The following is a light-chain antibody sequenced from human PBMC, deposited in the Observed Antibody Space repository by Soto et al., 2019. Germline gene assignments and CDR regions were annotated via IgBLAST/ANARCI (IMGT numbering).Light chain of an antibody. Sequence: EIVLTQSPATLSVSPGERATLSCRASQSVDNRLAWYQHIPGQAPRLLIYGATYRATGVPAKFSGSGSGTEFTLTITSLQSEDFALYYCQQYIDWPRTFGQGTKVDNK. CDR2: GAT. V-gene: IGKV3-15*01. CDR3: QQYIDWPRT. J-gene: IGKJ1*01. CDR1: QSVDNR.